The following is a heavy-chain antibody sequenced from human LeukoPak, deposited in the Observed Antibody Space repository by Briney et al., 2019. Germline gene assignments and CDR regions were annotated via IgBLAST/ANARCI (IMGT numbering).Heavy chain of an antibody. CDR3: ARVPHDLGDV. V-gene: IGHV1-2*02. CDR2: INPNSGGT. J-gene: IGHJ6*02. CDR1: GYTFTDYY. D-gene: IGHD3-3*01. Sequence: ASVNVSCKTSGYTFTDYYVHWVRQAPGQGLEWMGWINPNSGGTNYAQKFQGRVTMTRDTSISTAYMELSRLRSDDTAVYYCARVPHDLGDVWGQGTTVTVSS.